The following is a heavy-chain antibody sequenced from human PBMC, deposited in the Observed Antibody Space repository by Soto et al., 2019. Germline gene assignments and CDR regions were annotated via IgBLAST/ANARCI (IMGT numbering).Heavy chain of an antibody. CDR3: ARGTGDGSGTGFFDY. Sequence: QVQLVQSGAEVKKPGSSVKVSCKASGGTFSSYAISWVRQAPGQGLEWMGGIIPIFGTANYAQKFQGRVTITADESAGNDYMELSSLRSEDMAVYYCARGTGDGSGTGFFDYWGQGTLVTVSS. J-gene: IGHJ4*02. CDR1: GGTFSSYA. CDR2: IIPIFGTA. D-gene: IGHD3-9*01. V-gene: IGHV1-69*01.